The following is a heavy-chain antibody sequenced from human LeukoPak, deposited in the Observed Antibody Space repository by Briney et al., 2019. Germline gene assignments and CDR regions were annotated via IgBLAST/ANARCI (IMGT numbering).Heavy chain of an antibody. CDR2: ISSSSSYI. V-gene: IGHV3-21*01. Sequence: GGSLRLSCAASGLTFSSYSMNWVRQAPGKGLEWVSSISSSSSYIYYADSVKGRFTISRDNAKNSLYLQMNSLRAEDTAVYYCARDGLRYYDSSGYYKPGVDYWGQGTLVTVSS. CDR3: ARDGLRYYDSSGYYKPGVDY. J-gene: IGHJ4*02. D-gene: IGHD3-22*01. CDR1: GLTFSSYS.